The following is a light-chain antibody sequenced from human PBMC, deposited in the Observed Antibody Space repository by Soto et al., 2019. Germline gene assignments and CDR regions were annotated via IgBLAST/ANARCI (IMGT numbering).Light chain of an antibody. CDR2: DAS. V-gene: IGKV1-5*01. CDR1: QSISSW. J-gene: IGKJ1*01. CDR3: QQYNSYAWP. Sequence: DIQMTQSPSTLSASVGDRVTITCRASQSISSWLAWYQQKPGKAPKLLIYDASSLESGVPSRFSGRGSETEFTLSISSRQPDYFATYYCQQYNSYAWPFGQGTKVEIK.